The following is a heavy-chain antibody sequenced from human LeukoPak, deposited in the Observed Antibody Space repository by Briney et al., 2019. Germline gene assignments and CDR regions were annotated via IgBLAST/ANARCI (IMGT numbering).Heavy chain of an antibody. D-gene: IGHD3-9*01. Sequence: GGSLRLSCAASGFTFSSYSMNWVRQAPGKGLEWVSSISSSSYVYYADSVKGRFTISRDNAKNSLYLQMNSLRAEDTAVYYCARDPGDDVILTGYYYFDYWGQGTLVTVSS. J-gene: IGHJ4*02. V-gene: IGHV3-21*01. CDR1: GFTFSSYS. CDR2: ISSSSYV. CDR3: ARDPGDDVILTGYYYFDY.